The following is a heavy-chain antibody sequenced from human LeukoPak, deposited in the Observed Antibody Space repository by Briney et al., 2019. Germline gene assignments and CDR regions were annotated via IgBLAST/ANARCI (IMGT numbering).Heavy chain of an antibody. J-gene: IGHJ4*02. CDR3: ARGGSYWKDFDY. CDR1: GYTFTSYG. Sequence: GASVKVSCKASGYTFTSYGISWVRQAPGQGLEWMGWISAYNGNTNYAQKLQGRVTMTRNTSISTAYMELSSLRSDDTAVYYCARGGSYWKDFDYWGQGTLVTVSS. D-gene: IGHD1-1*01. V-gene: IGHV1-18*01. CDR2: ISAYNGNT.